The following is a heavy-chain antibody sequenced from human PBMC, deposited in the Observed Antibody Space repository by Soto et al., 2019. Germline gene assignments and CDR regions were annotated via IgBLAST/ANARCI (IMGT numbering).Heavy chain of an antibody. D-gene: IGHD1-26*01. CDR1: VYNLGSYY. Sequence: GXSVKVSCKASVYNLGSYYTYWVRQAPGQGLEWMGWINPKSGGTMYPQKFQGRVTMTWDTSISTAYMALTRLRSDDTAVYYCARDLAKGGGSAGFDYWGQGTLVTVSS. CDR2: INPKSGGT. V-gene: IGHV1-2*02. CDR3: ARDLAKGGGSAGFDY. J-gene: IGHJ4*02.